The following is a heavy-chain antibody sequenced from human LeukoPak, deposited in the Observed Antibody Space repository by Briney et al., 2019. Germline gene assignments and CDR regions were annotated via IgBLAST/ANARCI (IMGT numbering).Heavy chain of an antibody. V-gene: IGHV3-23*01. CDR1: GFSFSTHA. CDR2: ISGSGGST. J-gene: IGHJ4*02. CDR3: AKCSGSWYSFADY. Sequence: GGSLRLSCAASGFSFSTHAMTWVRQAPGKGLEWVSAISGSGGSTYYADSVKGRFTISRDNSKNTLYLQMNSLRAEDTAVYYCAKCSGSWYSFADYWGQGTLVTVSS. D-gene: IGHD6-13*01.